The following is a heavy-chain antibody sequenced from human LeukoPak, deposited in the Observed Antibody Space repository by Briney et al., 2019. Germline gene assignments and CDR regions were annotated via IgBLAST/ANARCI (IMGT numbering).Heavy chain of an antibody. V-gene: IGHV1-2*02. CDR2: INPNSGGT. Sequence: GASVKVSCKASGYTFTGYYMHWVRQAPGQGLEWMGWINPNSGGTNYAQKFQGRVTMTRDTSISTAYMELSRLRSDDTAVYYCAGESSIADYYYYYMDVWGKGTTVTVSS. CDR1: GYTFTGYY. J-gene: IGHJ6*03. D-gene: IGHD6-6*01. CDR3: AGESSIADYYYYYMDV.